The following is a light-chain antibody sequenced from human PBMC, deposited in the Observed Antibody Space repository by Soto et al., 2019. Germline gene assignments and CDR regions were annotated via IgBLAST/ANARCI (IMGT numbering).Light chain of an antibody. J-gene: IGLJ3*02. CDR2: VAT. CDR3: HSYARGTLV. V-gene: IGLV2-23*01. Sequence: QSVLTQSASVSGSPGQSITISCTGTSSEFGSYSVVSWYQQHPGKAPKLLIYVATKRPSGVSNRFSGSESGNTASLTISGLQAEDEADYYCHSYARGTLVFGGGTKLTVL. CDR1: SSEFGSYSV.